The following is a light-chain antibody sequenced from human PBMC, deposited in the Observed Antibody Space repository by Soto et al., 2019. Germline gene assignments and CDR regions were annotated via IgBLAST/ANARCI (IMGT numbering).Light chain of an antibody. V-gene: IGKV3-20*01. CDR2: GAS. Sequence: EIVLTQSPGTLSLSPGERTTLSCRASQSVSSNFLDWYQQKPGQAPRLLIYGASSRATGIPDRFSGSGSGTDFTLTISRLEPEDFAVYYCQQYGSSLTWTFGQGTKVDIK. CDR1: QSVSSNF. CDR3: QQYGSSLTWT. J-gene: IGKJ1*01.